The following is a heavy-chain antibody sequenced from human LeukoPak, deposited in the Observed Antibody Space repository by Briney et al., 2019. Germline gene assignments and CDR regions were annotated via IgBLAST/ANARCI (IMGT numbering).Heavy chain of an antibody. D-gene: IGHD3-22*01. CDR3: AKEGPGTTYYYDSSGYYYVTFFDY. CDR2: ISGSGGST. V-gene: IGHV3-23*01. CDR1: GFTFSSYA. J-gene: IGHJ4*02. Sequence: SGGSLRLSCAASGFTFSSYAMSWVRQAPGKGLEWVSAISGSGGSTYYADSVKGRFTISRDNSKNTLYLQMNSLRAEDTAVYYCAKEGPGTTYYYDSSGYYYVTFFDYWGQGTLVTVSS.